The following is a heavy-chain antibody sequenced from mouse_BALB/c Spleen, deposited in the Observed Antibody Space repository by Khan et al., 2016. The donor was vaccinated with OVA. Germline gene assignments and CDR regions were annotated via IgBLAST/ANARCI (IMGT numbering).Heavy chain of an antibody. J-gene: IGHJ3*01. CDR1: GFTFSTYG. CDR3: ARLAYYYDSEGFAY. Sequence: EVKVEESGGDLVKPEGSLKLSCAASGFTFSTYGMSWVRQTPDKRLEWVATISSGGSYTYYPDSVQGRFTISRDNAKNTLYLQMSSLKSEDTTMFYCARLAYYYDSEGFAYWGQGTLVTVSA. V-gene: IGHV5-6*02. CDR2: ISSGGSYT. D-gene: IGHD1-1*01.